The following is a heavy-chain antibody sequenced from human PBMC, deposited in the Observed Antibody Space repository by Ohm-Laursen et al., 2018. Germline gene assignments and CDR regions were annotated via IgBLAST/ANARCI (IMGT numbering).Heavy chain of an antibody. CDR1: GFTFSSYA. CDR3: AKDRAAVVTPAVDY. V-gene: IGHV3-23*01. Sequence: SLRLSCAASGFTFSSYAMSWVRQAPGKGLEWVSAITGGGGVTFHADSVKGRFTISRDNSNYTLYLQMNSLRADDTALYYCAKDRAAVVTPAVDYWGQGTLVTVSS. J-gene: IGHJ4*02. CDR2: ITGGGGVT. D-gene: IGHD4-23*01.